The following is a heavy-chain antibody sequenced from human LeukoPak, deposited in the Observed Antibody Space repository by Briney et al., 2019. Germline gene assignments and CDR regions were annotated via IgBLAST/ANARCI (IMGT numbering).Heavy chain of an antibody. J-gene: IGHJ4*02. D-gene: IGHD3-22*01. CDR3: ARESYYYDSSGYYSLDY. Sequence: GGSLRLSCAASGFTFSSYSMNWVRQAPGKGLEWVSSISSSSSYIYYADSVKGRYTISRDNAKNSLYLQMNSLRAEDTAVYYCARESYYYDSSGYYSLDYWGQGTLVTVSS. CDR1: GFTFSSYS. CDR2: ISSSSSYI. V-gene: IGHV3-21*01.